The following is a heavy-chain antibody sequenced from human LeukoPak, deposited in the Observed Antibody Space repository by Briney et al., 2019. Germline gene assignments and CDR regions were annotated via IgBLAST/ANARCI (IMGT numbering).Heavy chain of an antibody. Sequence: PGGSLRLSCAASGFTVSSNYMSWVRHAPGKGLEWVSVIYSGGSTYYADSVKGRFTISRDNSKNTLYLQMNSLRTEDTAVYYCATLRSDSSGWYYFDYWGQGTLVTVSS. D-gene: IGHD6-19*01. CDR3: ATLRSDSSGWYYFDY. CDR1: GFTVSSNY. CDR2: IYSGGST. J-gene: IGHJ4*02. V-gene: IGHV3-53*05.